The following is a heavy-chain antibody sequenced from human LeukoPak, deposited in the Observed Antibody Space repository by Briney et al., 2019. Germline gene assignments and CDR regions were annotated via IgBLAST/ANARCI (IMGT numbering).Heavy chain of an antibody. CDR1: GGSISTYY. CDR3: ARLGVPPIDY. CDR2: IYYSGST. Sequence: SETLSLTCTVSGGSISTYYWSWIRQPPGKGLEWIGYIYYSGSTNYNPSLKSRVTIPVDTSKNQFSLKLSSVTAADTAVYYCARLGVPPIDYWGQGTLVTVSS. J-gene: IGHJ4*02. V-gene: IGHV4-59*08. D-gene: IGHD3-16*01.